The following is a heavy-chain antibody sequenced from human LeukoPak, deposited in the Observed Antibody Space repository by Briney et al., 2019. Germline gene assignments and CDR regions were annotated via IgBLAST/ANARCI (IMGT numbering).Heavy chain of an antibody. V-gene: IGHV4-39*01. CDR2: IYYSGST. CDR1: GGSVSSSDYY. CDR3: ARLKYAVTGGGVFDY. J-gene: IGHJ4*02. Sequence: PSETLSLTCSVSGGSVSSSDYYWGWIRQPPGKGLEWIGSIYYSGSTYYNPSLESRLTISIDTSRNQFSLKLSSVTAADTAVYYCARLKYAVTGGGVFDYWGQETLVTVSS. D-gene: IGHD6-19*01.